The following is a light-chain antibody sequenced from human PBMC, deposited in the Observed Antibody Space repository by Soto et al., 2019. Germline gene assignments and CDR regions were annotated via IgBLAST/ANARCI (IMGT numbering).Light chain of an antibody. CDR1: QDISNW. CDR2: KAS. V-gene: IGKV1-5*03. Sequence: DTQMTQSPSTLSASIGDRVTITCRASQDISNWLDWYQQRPGKAPKLLIYKASTLQNGVPSRFSGSGSGTEVTLTISSLQPDDFATYYCQQRTFGQGTKLEI. CDR3: QQRT. J-gene: IGKJ2*01.